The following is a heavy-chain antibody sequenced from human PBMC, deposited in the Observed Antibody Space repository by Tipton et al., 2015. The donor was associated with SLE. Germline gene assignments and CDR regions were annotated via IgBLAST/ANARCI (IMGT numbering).Heavy chain of an antibody. D-gene: IGHD2-2*01. Sequence: GLVKPSETLSLTCSVSGASISSHYWSWIRQPPGKGLEWIGHMYYSGTTYYNPSLKSRVTISVDTSKNQFSLKVNSLTAADTAVYYCARDRAICTRTTCYGDNWFDPWGQGPRSPSHQ. J-gene: IGHJ5*02. CDR1: GASISSHY. V-gene: IGHV4-59*11. CDR3: ARDRAICTRTTCYGDNWFDP. CDR2: MYYSGTT.